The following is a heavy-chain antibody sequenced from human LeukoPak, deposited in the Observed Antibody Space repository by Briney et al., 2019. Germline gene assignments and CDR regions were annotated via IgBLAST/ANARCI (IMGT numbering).Heavy chain of an antibody. V-gene: IGHV3-11*01. J-gene: IGHJ4*02. CDR2: IGSHDNII. D-gene: IGHD6-19*01. CDR1: GFTLSDYY. Sequence: PGGPLTLSCAASGFTLSDYYMSWLPQAPGKGLEWLSDIGSHDNIISYTASLQGRFTISRDSPKNSLYLQMNSLRAEDTAVYYCVRETVAGTFDYWGQGTLVTVSS. CDR3: VRETVAGTFDY.